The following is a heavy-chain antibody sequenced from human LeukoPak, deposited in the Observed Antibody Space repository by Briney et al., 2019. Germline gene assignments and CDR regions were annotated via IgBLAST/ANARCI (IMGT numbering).Heavy chain of an antibody. CDR2: IHYSGAT. Sequence: PSETVSLTCTVSGGSIISNRDYWGWIRQPPGKGLEWIASIHYSGATYYNSPLQSRLTISMDMSKNHFSLRVTSVTASDTALYYCARQRDTARIGAFDIWGQGTMAIVSS. D-gene: IGHD5-18*01. V-gene: IGHV4-39*01. J-gene: IGHJ3*02. CDR3: ARQRDTARIGAFDI. CDR1: GGSIISNRDY.